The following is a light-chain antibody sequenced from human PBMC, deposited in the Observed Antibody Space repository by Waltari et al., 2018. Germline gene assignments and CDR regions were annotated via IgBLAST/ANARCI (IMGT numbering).Light chain of an antibody. V-gene: IGKV3-15*01. Sequence: EIVMTQSPATLSVSPGERATLSCRASQSVHSNLAWYHQKPGQAPRLLIYGASTRATGIPATFSGSGSGTEFTLTISSLQSEDFAAYYCQQYDKWPLTFGGGTKVEIK. J-gene: IGKJ4*01. CDR3: QQYDKWPLT. CDR1: QSVHSN. CDR2: GAS.